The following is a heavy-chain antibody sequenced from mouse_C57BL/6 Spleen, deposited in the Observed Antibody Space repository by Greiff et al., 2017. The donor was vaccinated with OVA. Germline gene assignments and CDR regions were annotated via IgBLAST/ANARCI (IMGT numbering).Heavy chain of an antibody. V-gene: IGHV2-2*01. D-gene: IGHD2-1*01. CDR1: GFSLTSYG. CDR3: ARNYDYGNYVRAMDY. CDR2: IWSGGST. J-gene: IGHJ4*01. Sequence: VQLQQSGPGLVQPSQSLSITCTVSGFSLTSYGVHWVRQSPGKGLEWLGVIWSGGSTDYNAAFISRLSISKDNSQSQVFLKMNSLLAADTAIYYCARNYDYGNYVRAMDYWGQGTSVTVSS.